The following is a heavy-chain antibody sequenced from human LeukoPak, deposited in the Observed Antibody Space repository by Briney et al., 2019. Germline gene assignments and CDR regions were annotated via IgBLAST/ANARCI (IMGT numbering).Heavy chain of an antibody. V-gene: IGHV3-33*01. CDR1: GFTFSSYG. CDR2: IWYDGSNK. D-gene: IGHD2-15*01. J-gene: IGHJ4*02. Sequence: GGSLRLSCAASGFTFSSYGMHWVRQAPGKGLEWVAVIWYDGSNKYYADSVKGRFTISRDDSKNTLYLQMNSLRAEDTAVYYCARKLCSGGSCLMGTWGRGTLVTVSS. CDR3: ARKLCSGGSCLMGT.